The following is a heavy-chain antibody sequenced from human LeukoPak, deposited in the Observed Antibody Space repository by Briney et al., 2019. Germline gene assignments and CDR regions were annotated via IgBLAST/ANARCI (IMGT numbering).Heavy chain of an antibody. CDR1: GFTFSGYW. CDR2: IEKDGSEK. V-gene: IGHV3-7*01. J-gene: IGHJ6*03. Sequence: GGSLRLSCAASGFTFSGYWMDWVRQAPGKGLEWVANIEKDGSEKYYVDSVKGRFTISRDNAKNSLYLQMNSLRAEDTAVYYCARADYGGNLYYYYYYMDVWGKGTTVTVSS. CDR3: ARADYGGNLYYYYYYMDV. D-gene: IGHD4-23*01.